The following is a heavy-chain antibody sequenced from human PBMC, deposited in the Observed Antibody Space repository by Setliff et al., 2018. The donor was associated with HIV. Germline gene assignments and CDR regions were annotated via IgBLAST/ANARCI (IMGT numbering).Heavy chain of an antibody. CDR2: ISTSGSPI. CDR3: ARVGYCSSTSCYDY. CDR1: GFTFSDYY. J-gene: IGHJ4*02. Sequence: GGSLRLSCAASGFTFSDYYMSWIRQAPGKGLEWVSFISTSGSPIYYADSVQGRFTISRDNSKNSLYLQMNSLRAEDTAVYYCARVGYCSSTSCYDYWGQGTLVTVSS. V-gene: IGHV3-11*04. D-gene: IGHD2-2*01.